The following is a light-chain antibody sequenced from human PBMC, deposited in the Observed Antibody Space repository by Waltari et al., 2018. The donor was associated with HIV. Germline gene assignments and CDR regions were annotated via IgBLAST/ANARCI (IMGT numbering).Light chain of an antibody. CDR2: DVI. J-gene: IGLJ2*01. CDR1: SSDVGGYNY. Sequence: QSALTQPPSASGSPGQSVTLSCTGTSSDVGGYNYVSWHQQHPGKAPKLVVYDVIERPSGVPDRFSGSEAGKTASLTVSGLQPEDEADYYCSSHAGSKVVFGGGTRLTVL. CDR3: SSHAGSKVV. V-gene: IGLV2-8*01.